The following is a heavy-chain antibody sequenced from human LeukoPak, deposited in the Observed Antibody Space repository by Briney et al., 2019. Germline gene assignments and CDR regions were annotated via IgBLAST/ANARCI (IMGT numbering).Heavy chain of an antibody. V-gene: IGHV4-4*07. CDR3: ARSASRDCSGGSCYSKPGAFDI. J-gene: IGHJ3*02. D-gene: IGHD2-15*01. CDR1: GGSIRSYY. CDR2: IYTSGST. Sequence: PSETLSLTCTVPGGSIRSYYWSWIRQPAGKGLEWLGRIYTSGSTNYNPSLKSRVTMSVDTSKNQFSLKLSSVTAADTAVYYCARSASRDCSGGSCYSKPGAFDIWGQGTMVTVSS.